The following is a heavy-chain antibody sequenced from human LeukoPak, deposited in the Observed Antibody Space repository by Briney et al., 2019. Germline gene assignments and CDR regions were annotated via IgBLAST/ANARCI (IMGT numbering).Heavy chain of an antibody. CDR3: ARGLYDSSAYYFDC. D-gene: IGHD3-22*01. CDR2: SRNKANTYTT. V-gene: IGHV3-72*01. CDR1: GFTFSDHY. J-gene: IGHJ4*02. Sequence: PGGSLRLSCAASGFTFSDHYMDWVRQAPGKGLEWVGRSRNKANTYTTEYAASVKGRFIISRDDSKNSLYLQMNSLKTEDTAVYYCARGLYDSSAYYFDCWGQGTLVTVSS.